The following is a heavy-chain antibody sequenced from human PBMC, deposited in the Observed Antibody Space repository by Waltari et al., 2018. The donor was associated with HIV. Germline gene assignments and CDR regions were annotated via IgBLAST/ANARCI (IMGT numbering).Heavy chain of an antibody. CDR2: IYSNATT. CDR3: ATVLVRTSWVITTAPFDY. V-gene: IGHV3-53*01. D-gene: IGHD3-22*01. CDR1: GFAVITNY. Sequence: EVQRVESGGGLIQPGGSLRLACAASGFAVITNYMSWVRQAPGKGLEWVSLIYSNATTYYADSVKGRFTISRDNSKNTLYLQMNSLRADDTAVYFCATVLVRTSWVITTAPFDYWGQGTLVTVSS. J-gene: IGHJ4*02.